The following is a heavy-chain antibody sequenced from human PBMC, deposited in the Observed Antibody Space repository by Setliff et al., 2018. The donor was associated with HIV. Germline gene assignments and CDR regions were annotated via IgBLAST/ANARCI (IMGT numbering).Heavy chain of an antibody. D-gene: IGHD2-15*01. Sequence: GASLKISCAVSGFTLSTFSMSWVRQAPGKGLEWVSAISSKDGSTYYADSVRGRFTISRDNSKNTLYLQMNSLRAEDTAVYYCAKSSWWEPRAYWGQGTLVTVSS. CDR2: ISSKDGST. J-gene: IGHJ4*02. V-gene: IGHV3-23*01. CDR1: GFTLSTFS. CDR3: AKSSWWEPRAY.